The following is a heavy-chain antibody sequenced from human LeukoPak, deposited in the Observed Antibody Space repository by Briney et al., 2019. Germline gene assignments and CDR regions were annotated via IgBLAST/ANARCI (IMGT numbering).Heavy chain of an antibody. CDR1: GFTFSSYA. Sequence: GGSLRLSCAASGFTFSSYAMSWVRQAPGKGLEWVSAISGSGGSTYYADSVKGRFTISRDNAKSSLYLQMNSLRAEDTAPYYCARALRDSSWYYEYWGQGTLVTVSS. J-gene: IGHJ4*02. CDR2: ISGSGGST. D-gene: IGHD6-13*01. V-gene: IGHV3-23*01. CDR3: ARALRDSSWYYEY.